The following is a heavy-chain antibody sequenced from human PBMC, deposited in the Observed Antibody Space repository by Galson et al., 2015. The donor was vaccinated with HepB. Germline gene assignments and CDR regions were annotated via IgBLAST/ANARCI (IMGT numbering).Heavy chain of an antibody. Sequence: SVKVSCKASGYTFTSYGISWVRQAPGQGLEWMGWISAYNGNTNYAQKLQGRVTMTTDTSTSTAYMELRSLRSDDTAVYYCAAVWLVMAYNGGDIWGQGTMVTVSS. CDR3: AAVWLVMAYNGGDI. J-gene: IGHJ3*02. D-gene: IGHD6-19*01. CDR2: ISAYNGNT. V-gene: IGHV1-18*01. CDR1: GYTFTSYG.